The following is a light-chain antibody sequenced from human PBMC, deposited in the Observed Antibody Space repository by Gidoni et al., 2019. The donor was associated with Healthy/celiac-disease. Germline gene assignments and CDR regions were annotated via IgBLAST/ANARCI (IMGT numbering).Light chain of an antibody. J-gene: IGKJ2*01. V-gene: IGKV3-15*01. Sequence: DIVMTPSPATLSVSPGERATLSCRASQSVSSNLAWYQQKPGQAPRRLIYGASTRATGLPARYSGSGSGTEFTLTISSLQSEEVAVYYCQQYKNWPRTCGQGTKLEIK. CDR1: QSVSSN. CDR3: QQYKNWPRT. CDR2: GAS.